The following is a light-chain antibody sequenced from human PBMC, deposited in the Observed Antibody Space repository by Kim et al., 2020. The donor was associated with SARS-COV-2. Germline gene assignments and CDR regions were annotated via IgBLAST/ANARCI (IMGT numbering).Light chain of an antibody. J-gene: IGKJ1*01. Sequence: SPGEGATLSCRASQSVNGRFLAWYQQKPGQAPRLLIYGASTRATGIPDRFSGSGSGTDFTLTISRLEPEDFAMYYCQQYDSSVWTFGQWTKVDIK. CDR2: GAS. CDR3: QQYDSSVWT. V-gene: IGKV3-20*01. CDR1: QSVNGRF.